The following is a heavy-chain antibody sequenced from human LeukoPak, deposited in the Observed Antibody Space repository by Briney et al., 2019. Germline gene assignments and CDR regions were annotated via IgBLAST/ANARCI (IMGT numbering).Heavy chain of an antibody. CDR3: ARAEYCSSTSCYSGGRLYSSSAGDY. CDR1: GYTFTSYG. J-gene: IGHJ4*02. Sequence: ASVKVSCKASGYTFTSYGISWVRQAPGQGLEWMGWISAYNGNTNYAQKLQGRVTMTTGSSTSTAYMELRSLRSDDTAVYYCARAEYCSSTSCYSGGRLYSSSAGDYWGQGTLVTVSS. V-gene: IGHV1-18*01. D-gene: IGHD2-2*01. CDR2: ISAYNGNT.